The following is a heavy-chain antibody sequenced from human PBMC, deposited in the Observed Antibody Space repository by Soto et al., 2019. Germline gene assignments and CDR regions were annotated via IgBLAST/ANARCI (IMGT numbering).Heavy chain of an antibody. CDR1: GGSISNYY. Sequence: SETLSLTCTVSGGSISNYYWSWIRQPPGKGLEWIGYFYYTGITNYNPSLKSRISMSVDTSKNQFSLKLSSVTAADTAVYYCARHVVGALSFGERVHHFDSWGHGTLVTVSS. CDR2: FYYTGIT. J-gene: IGHJ4*01. CDR3: ARHVVGALSFGERVHHFDS. V-gene: IGHV4-59*08. D-gene: IGHD3-10*01.